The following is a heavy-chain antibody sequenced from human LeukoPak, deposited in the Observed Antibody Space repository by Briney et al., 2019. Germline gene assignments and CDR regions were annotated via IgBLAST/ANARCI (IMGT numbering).Heavy chain of an antibody. Sequence: GGSLRLSCAASGFTFSSYATSWVRQAPGKGLEWVSAISGSGGSTYYADSVKGRFTISRDNSKNTLYLQMNSLRAEDTAVYYCAKDGGLLWFGELPRTFYYMDVWGKGTTVTVSS. CDR2: ISGSGGST. J-gene: IGHJ6*03. V-gene: IGHV3-23*01. D-gene: IGHD3-10*01. CDR1: GFTFSSYA. CDR3: AKDGGLLWFGELPRTFYYMDV.